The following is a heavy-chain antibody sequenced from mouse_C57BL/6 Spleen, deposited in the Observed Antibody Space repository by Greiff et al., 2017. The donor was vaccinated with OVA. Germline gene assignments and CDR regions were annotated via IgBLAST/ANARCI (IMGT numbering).Heavy chain of an antibody. Sequence: QVQLKESGAELVRPGASVTLSCKASGYTFTDYEMHWVKQTPVHGLEWIGAIDPETGGTAYNQKFKGKAILTADKSSSTAYMELRSLTSEDSAVYYCTRSPTGYYFDYWGQGTTLTVSS. V-gene: IGHV1-15*01. CDR1: GYTFTDYE. D-gene: IGHD4-1*02. J-gene: IGHJ2*01. CDR2: IDPETGGT. CDR3: TRSPTGYYFDY.